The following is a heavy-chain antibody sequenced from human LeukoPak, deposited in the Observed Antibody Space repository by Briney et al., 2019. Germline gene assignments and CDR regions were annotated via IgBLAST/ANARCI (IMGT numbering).Heavy chain of an antibody. CDR2: IIPMFGTA. D-gene: IGHD5-24*01. J-gene: IGHJ6*03. CDR3: ARVKFGDGYNLGDYYYYYYYMDV. Sequence: SVKVSCKASGGTFSNYTISWVRQAPGQGIEWMGRIIPMFGTANYAQKFQGRVTITADESTSTAYMELSSLRSEDTAVYYCARVKFGDGYNLGDYYYYYYYMDVWGKGTTVTVSS. CDR1: GGTFSNYT. V-gene: IGHV1-69*13.